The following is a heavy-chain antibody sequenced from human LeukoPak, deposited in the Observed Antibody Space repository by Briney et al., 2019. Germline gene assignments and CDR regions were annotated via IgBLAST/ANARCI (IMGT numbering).Heavy chain of an antibody. V-gene: IGHV3-48*01. Sequence: PGGSLRLSCAASGFTFSGYSMNWVRQAPGTGLEWVSYISSSSSIMYYADSVKGRFTIFRDNAKNSLYLLMNSLRAEDTAVYYCAREPLDYWGQGTLVTVSS. J-gene: IGHJ4*02. CDR3: AREPLDY. CDR2: ISSSSSIM. CDR1: GFTFSGYS.